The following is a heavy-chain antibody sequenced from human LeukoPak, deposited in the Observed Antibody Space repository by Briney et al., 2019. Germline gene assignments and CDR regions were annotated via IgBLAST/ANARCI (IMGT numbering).Heavy chain of an antibody. CDR3: ARALAAAGTKNYYYYYGMDG. Sequence: PWGSLRLSCAASGFTFSTYSMNWVRQAPGKGLEWVSSIGGSSSYIYYADSVKGRFTTSRDNAKNSLYLQMNSLRAEDTAVYYCARALAAAGTKNYYYYYGMDGWGKGTTVTVSS. CDR2: IGGSSSYI. D-gene: IGHD6-13*01. V-gene: IGHV3-21*01. CDR1: GFTFSTYS. J-gene: IGHJ6*04.